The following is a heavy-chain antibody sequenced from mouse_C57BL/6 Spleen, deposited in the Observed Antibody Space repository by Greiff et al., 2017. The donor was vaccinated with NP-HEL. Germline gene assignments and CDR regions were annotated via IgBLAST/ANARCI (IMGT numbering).Heavy chain of an antibody. CDR2: ISSGSSTI. CDR3: ASLDSSGYGAWFAY. J-gene: IGHJ3*01. CDR1: GFTFSDYG. Sequence: DVKLVESGGGLVKPGGSLKLSCAASGFTFSDYGMHWVRQAPEKGLEWVAYISSGSSTIYYADTVKGRFTISRDNAKNTLFLQMTSLRSEDTAMYYCASLDSSGYGAWFAYWGQGTLVTVSA. V-gene: IGHV5-17*01. D-gene: IGHD3-2*02.